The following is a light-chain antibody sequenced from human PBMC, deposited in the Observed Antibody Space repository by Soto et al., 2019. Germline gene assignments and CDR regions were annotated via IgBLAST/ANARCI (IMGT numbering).Light chain of an antibody. CDR3: QQYYSIVT. CDR1: QSVLYSSNNKNC. CDR2: WAS. J-gene: IGKJ1*01. V-gene: IGKV4-1*01. Sequence: DIVMTQSPASLAVSLGERATINCKSSQSVLYSSNNKNCIAWYQQKPGQPPKLLISWASTRESGVPDRFSGSGSGTDFTLTISSLQAEDVAVYYCQQYYSIVTFGQGTKVEIK.